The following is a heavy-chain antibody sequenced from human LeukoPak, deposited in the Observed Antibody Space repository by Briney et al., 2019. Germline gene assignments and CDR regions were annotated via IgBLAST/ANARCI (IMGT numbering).Heavy chain of an antibody. CDR3: ARDLGLRYFDWYGMDV. D-gene: IGHD3-9*01. J-gene: IGHJ6*02. V-gene: IGHV3-74*01. Sequence: GGSLRLSCAASGFTFTSYWMHWVRQAPGKGLVWVSRVNSDESRTSYVDSVKGRFTISRDNAKNTLYLQMNSLRVEDTAVYYCARDLGLRYFDWYGMDVWGQGTTVTVSS. CDR1: GFTFTSYW. CDR2: VNSDESRT.